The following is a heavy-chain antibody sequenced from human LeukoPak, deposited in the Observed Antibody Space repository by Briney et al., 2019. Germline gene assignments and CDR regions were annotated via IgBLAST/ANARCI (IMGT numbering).Heavy chain of an antibody. CDR1: GGSISSTNW. CDR2: ISLRGLT. J-gene: IGHJ4*02. V-gene: IGHV4-4*02. Sequence: SETLSLTCGVPGGSISSTNWWSWVRQPPGRGLEWIGEISLRGLTNYNPSLKSRVTMSLDKSKNHLSLNLTSVTAADTAVYYCSRESGAFSPFGYWGQGTLVTVSS. CDR3: SRESGAFSPFGY. D-gene: IGHD1-26*01.